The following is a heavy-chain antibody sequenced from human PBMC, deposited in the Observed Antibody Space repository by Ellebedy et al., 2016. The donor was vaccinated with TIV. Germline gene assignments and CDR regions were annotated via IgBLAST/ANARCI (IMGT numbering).Heavy chain of an antibody. CDR1: GFTFSNYP. J-gene: IGHJ6*03. D-gene: IGHD6-19*01. Sequence: GGSLRLXXAASGFTFSNYPIPWVRQAPGKGLEWVSGMSGSGDITYYADSVKGRFTISRDNFKNILYLQMNSLRDEDTAVYYCARGIYSSAINYYMDPWGKGTTVTVSS. CDR3: ARGIYSSAINYYMDP. CDR2: MSGSGDIT. V-gene: IGHV3-23*01.